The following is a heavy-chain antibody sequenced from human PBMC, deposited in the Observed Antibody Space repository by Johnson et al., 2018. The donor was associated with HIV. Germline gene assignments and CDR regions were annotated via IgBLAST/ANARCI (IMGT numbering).Heavy chain of an antibody. V-gene: IGHV3-23*04. CDR2: ISGSGGST. J-gene: IGHJ3*02. D-gene: IGHD6-13*01. CDR3: ARGGEYSSSLYAFDI. Sequence: MLLVESGGGLVQPGGSLRLSCAASGFTFSSYAMSWVRQAPGKGLEWVSAISGSGGSTYYADSVKGRFTISRDNAKNSLYLQMNSLRAEDTAVYYCARGGEYSSSLYAFDIWGQGTMVTVSS. CDR1: GFTFSSYA.